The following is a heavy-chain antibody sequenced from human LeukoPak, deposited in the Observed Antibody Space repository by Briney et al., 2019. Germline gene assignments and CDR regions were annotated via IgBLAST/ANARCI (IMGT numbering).Heavy chain of an antibody. CDR3: ARGGYYGSGNDFRFDP. D-gene: IGHD3-10*01. J-gene: IGHJ5*02. V-gene: IGHV4-59*01. Sequence: SETLSLTCTVSGGSISSYYWSWIRQPPGKGLECIGYIHYTGSTNYNASLKSRVTISVDTSKNQFSLKLNSVTAADTAVYYCARGGYYGSGNDFRFDPWGQGTLVTVSS. CDR2: IHYTGST. CDR1: GGSISSYY.